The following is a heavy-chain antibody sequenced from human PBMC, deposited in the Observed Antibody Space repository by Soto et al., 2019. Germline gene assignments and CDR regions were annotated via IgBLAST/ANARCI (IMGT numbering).Heavy chain of an antibody. CDR2: IYYSGST. CDR3: ASAYYDFWSGXSYEYYFDY. D-gene: IGHD3-3*01. J-gene: IGHJ4*02. CDR1: SDSMNSYY. V-gene: IGHV4-59*01. Sequence: PSETLSLTCTVSSDSMNSYYWNWIRQPPGKGLEWIGYIYYSGSTNYNPSLKSRVTISVDTSKNQFSLKLSSVTAADTAMYYCASAYYDFWSGXSYEYYFDYWGPGTLVTVSS.